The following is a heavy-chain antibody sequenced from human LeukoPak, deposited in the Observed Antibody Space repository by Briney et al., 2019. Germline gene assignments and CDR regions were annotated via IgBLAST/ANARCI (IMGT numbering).Heavy chain of an antibody. CDR2: IRYDGSNK. Sequence: PGGSLRLSCAASGFTFSSYGMHWVRQAPGKGLEWVAFIRYDGSNKYYADSVKGRFTISRDNAKNSLYLQMNSLRGEDTALYYCARDSITYEFDSPGAGPFDSWGQGTLVTVSS. CDR3: ARDSITYEFDSPGAGPFDS. D-gene: IGHD3-16*01. CDR1: GFTFSSYG. V-gene: IGHV3-30*02. J-gene: IGHJ4*02.